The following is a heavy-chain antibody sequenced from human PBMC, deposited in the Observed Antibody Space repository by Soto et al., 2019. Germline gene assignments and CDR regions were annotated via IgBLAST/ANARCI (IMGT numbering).Heavy chain of an antibody. CDR3: ARDHFMITFGGVIPFDY. V-gene: IGHV1-3*01. CDR1: GYTFTSYA. CDR2: INAGNGNT. D-gene: IGHD3-16*02. Sequence: QVQLVQSGAEVKKPGASVKVSCKASGYTFTSYAMHWVRQAPGQRLEWMGWINAGNGNTKYSQKFQGRVTITRDTSASTAYMELSSLRSEDTAVYYCARDHFMITFGGVIPFDYWGQGTLVTVSS. J-gene: IGHJ4*02.